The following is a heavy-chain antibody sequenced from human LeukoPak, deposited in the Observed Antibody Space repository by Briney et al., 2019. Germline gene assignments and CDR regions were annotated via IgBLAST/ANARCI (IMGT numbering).Heavy chain of an antibody. V-gene: IGHV3-33*06. CDR2: IWYDGSNK. J-gene: IGHJ5*02. CDR3: AKDGGGGDNWFDP. CDR1: GFTFSSYG. D-gene: IGHD3-16*01. Sequence: GGSLRLSCAASGFTFSSYGIHWVRQAPGKGLEWVAVIWYDGSNKYYADSVKGRFTISRDNSKNTLYLQMNSLRAEHTAVYYCAKDGGGGDNWFDPWGQGTLVTVSS.